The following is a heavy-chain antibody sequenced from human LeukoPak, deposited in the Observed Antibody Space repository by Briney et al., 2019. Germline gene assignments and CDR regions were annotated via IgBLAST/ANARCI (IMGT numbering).Heavy chain of an antibody. CDR1: GYTFTNYG. Sequence: ASVKVSCKASGYTFTNYGISWVRQAPGQGVEWMGWISVYNGNTNYAQKFQGRVTMTTDTSTSTVYMELRSLRSDDTAVYYCARAYYDLLAGYFDYWGQGTLVTVSS. J-gene: IGHJ4*02. CDR2: ISVYNGNT. V-gene: IGHV1-18*01. CDR3: ARAYYDLLAGYFDY. D-gene: IGHD3-9*01.